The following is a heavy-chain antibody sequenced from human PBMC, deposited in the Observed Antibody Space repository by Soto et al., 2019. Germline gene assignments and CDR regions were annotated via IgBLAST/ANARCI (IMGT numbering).Heavy chain of an antibody. Sequence: SVKVSCKASGFTFTSSAVQWVRQARGQRLEWIGWIVVGSGNTNYAQKFQERVTITRDMSTSTAYMELSSLRSEDTAVYYCAADRQGYDILTGYYSAGNFDYWGQGTLVTVSS. CDR1: GFTFTSSA. V-gene: IGHV1-58*01. CDR3: AADRQGYDILTGYYSAGNFDY. J-gene: IGHJ4*02. CDR2: IVVGSGNT. D-gene: IGHD3-9*01.